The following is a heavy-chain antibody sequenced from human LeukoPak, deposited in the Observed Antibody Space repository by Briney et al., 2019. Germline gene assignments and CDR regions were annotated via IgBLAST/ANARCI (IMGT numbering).Heavy chain of an antibody. CDR3: ARHLSGVTGYTYGRGIDY. D-gene: IGHD5-18*01. CDR1: GFTFSSYS. CDR2: ISSSRSYI. V-gene: IGHV3-21*01. Sequence: GGSLRLSCAASGFTFSSYSMNWVRQAPGKGLEWVSFISSSRSYIYYADSVKGRFTIPRDNAKNSLYLQMNSLRAEDTAVYYCARHLSGVTGYTYGRGIDYWGQGTLVTVSS. J-gene: IGHJ4*02.